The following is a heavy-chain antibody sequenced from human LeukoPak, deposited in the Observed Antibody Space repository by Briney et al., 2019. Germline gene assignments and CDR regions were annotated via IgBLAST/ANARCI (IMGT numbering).Heavy chain of an antibody. D-gene: IGHD4-17*01. CDR3: ARAYGDYPYYFDY. CDR2: ISSGGSTI. CDR1: GFTFSSYE. J-gene: IGHJ4*02. Sequence: GGSLRLSCAASGFTFSSYEMNWVRQAPGKGLEWVSYISSGGSTIYYADSVKGRFTISRDNAKNSLYLQMNTLRAEDTAVYFCARAYGDYPYYFDYWGQGTLVTVSS. V-gene: IGHV3-48*03.